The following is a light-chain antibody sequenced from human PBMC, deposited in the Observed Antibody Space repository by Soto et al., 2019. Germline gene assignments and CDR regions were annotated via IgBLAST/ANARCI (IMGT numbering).Light chain of an antibody. CDR2: KAS. CDR3: QQCYMGWT. V-gene: IGKV1-5*03. CDR1: QSISSW. Sequence: DIQMTQSPSTLAAAVGSRITISCRASQSISSWLAWYQQKPGKAPKILIYKASSFESGVPSRFSGTGSGTEFTFSITSLKHEDFGTYYCQQCYMGWTFGQGTKVDIK. J-gene: IGKJ1*01.